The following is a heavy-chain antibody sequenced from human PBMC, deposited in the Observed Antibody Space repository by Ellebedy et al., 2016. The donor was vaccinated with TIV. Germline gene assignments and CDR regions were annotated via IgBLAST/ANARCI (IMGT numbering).Heavy chain of an antibody. J-gene: IGHJ6*02. Sequence: PGGSLRLSCAASGFTFSNYAMTRVRQAPGKGLEWVSYISSSGSTIYYADSVKGRFTISRDNAKNSLYLQMNSLRAEDTAVYYCAREGDTAMVHGMDVWGQGTTVTVSS. D-gene: IGHD5-18*01. CDR3: AREGDTAMVHGMDV. V-gene: IGHV3-48*01. CDR2: ISSSGSTI. CDR1: GFTFSNYA.